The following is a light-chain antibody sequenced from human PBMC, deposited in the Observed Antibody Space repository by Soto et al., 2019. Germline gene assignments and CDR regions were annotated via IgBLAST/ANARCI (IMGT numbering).Light chain of an antibody. V-gene: IGKV1-5*01. J-gene: IGKJ1*01. Sequence: DIQMTQSPSTLSASVGDRVTITCRASQSIRNWLAWYQDKPGKPPKLLIYGAFSLESGVPSRFSGSGSGTEFTLAIGGLQPDDFATYYCQHYNAFPWPFGEGTKVEIK. CDR1: QSIRNW. CDR2: GAF. CDR3: QHYNAFPWP.